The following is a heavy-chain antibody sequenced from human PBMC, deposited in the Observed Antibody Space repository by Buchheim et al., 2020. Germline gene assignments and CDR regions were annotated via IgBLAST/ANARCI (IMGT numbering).Heavy chain of an antibody. CDR3: AKDQKATYLDNYYGLDV. Sequence: EVQLLESGGDLVQPGGSLRLSCAASGFTFSTYAMSWVRQAPGEGLEWVSVISGGGRYTYYADSVSGRFTISRDSSKNTLYLQMNSLRAEDTAVYYCAKDQKATYLDNYYGLDVWGQGTT. CDR1: GFTFSTYA. J-gene: IGHJ6*02. V-gene: IGHV3-23*01. CDR2: ISGGGRYT. D-gene: IGHD3/OR15-3a*01.